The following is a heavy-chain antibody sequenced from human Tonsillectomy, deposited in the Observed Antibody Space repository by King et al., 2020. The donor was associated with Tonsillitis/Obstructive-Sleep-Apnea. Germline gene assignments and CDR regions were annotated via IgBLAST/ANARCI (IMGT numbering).Heavy chain of an antibody. CDR2: ITRSGSAI. D-gene: IGHD3-16*01. Sequence: EVQLVESGGGWVQPGGSLRLSCAASGFIFSSYEMNWVRQAPGKGLEWGSYITRSGSAIYYADSVKGRFTISRDNAKNSLYLQMNSLRAEDTAVYYCARDLGCDYWGQGTLVPVSS. V-gene: IGHV3-48*03. J-gene: IGHJ4*02. CDR3: ARDLGCDY. CDR1: GFIFSSYE.